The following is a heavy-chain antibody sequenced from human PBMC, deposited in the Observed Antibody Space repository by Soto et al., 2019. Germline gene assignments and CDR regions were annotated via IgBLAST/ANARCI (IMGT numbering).Heavy chain of an antibody. V-gene: IGHV1-18*01. CDR3: ARDLGGTEAAGFDS. D-gene: IGHD1-7*01. CDR2: ISGYNGNT. Sequence: QVQLVQSGAEVKTPGASVKISCKASGYTFTNYGISWVRQAPGQGLEWMGWISGYNGNTTFAQKLHDRVTMTTDTSTNIAYMELRGLRSEDTAVYYYARDLGGTEAAGFDSWGQGTLVTVSS. J-gene: IGHJ4*02. CDR1: GYTFTNYG.